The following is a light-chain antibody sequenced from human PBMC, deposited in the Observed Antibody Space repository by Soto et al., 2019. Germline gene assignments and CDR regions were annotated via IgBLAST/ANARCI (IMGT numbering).Light chain of an antibody. CDR3: QHDDTSPRT. V-gene: IGKV4-1*01. CDR1: QTVLDSSNNRDY. J-gene: IGKJ1*01. Sequence: DIVMTQSPDSLAVSLGERATINCTSSQTVLDSSNNRDYLTWYQQKPGQPPKLLIYWASTREFGVPDRFSGSGSGTEFTLTISSLQAGEVGVYYCQHDDTSPRTFGHGTKVEIK. CDR2: WAS.